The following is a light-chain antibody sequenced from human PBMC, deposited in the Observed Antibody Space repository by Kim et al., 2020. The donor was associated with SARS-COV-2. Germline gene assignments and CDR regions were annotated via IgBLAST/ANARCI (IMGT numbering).Light chain of an antibody. Sequence: GHSVTISCTGTSSDVAAYYDVSWYQHHPGKAPKLMIYEVSKRTSGVPDRFSGSKSGNTASLTVSGLQAEDEADYYCTSYAGNDRGVFGGGTQLTVL. CDR1: SSDVAAYYD. CDR3: TSYAGNDRGV. CDR2: EVS. J-gene: IGLJ2*01. V-gene: IGLV2-8*01.